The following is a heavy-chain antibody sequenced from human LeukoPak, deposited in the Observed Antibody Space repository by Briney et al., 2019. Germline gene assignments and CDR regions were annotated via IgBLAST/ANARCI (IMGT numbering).Heavy chain of an antibody. Sequence: SETLSLTCTVSGGSISSYYWSWIRQPPGKGLEWIGYIYYSGSTNYNPSLKSRVTISVDTSKNQFSLKLSSVTAADTAVYYCARDSHSGSYIGGFGYWGQGTLVTVSS. CDR1: GGSISSYY. D-gene: IGHD1-26*01. CDR2: IYYSGST. V-gene: IGHV4-59*01. CDR3: ARDSHSGSYIGGFGY. J-gene: IGHJ4*02.